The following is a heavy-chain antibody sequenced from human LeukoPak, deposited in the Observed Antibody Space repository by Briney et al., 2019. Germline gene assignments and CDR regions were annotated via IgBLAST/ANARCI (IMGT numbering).Heavy chain of an antibody. CDR1: GFTFRTYS. Sequence: GGSLRLSCEASGFTFRTYSMHWVRQAPGKGLEWVSYISGSSSTIYYAHSVKGRFTISRNNSKNTLYLQMNSLRTEDTAVYYCARSETEERGYWGQGTLVTVSS. J-gene: IGHJ4*02. CDR2: ISGSSSTI. CDR3: ARSETEERGY. D-gene: IGHD1-14*01. V-gene: IGHV3-48*01.